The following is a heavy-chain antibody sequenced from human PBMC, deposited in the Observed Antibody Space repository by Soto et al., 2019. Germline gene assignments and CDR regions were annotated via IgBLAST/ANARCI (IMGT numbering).Heavy chain of an antibody. CDR2: IYYSVST. J-gene: IGHJ4*02. CDR1: GVSISSSY. Sequence: QVQLQESGPGLVKPSENLSLTCTVYGVSISSSYWSWIRQPPGKGLEWIGYIYYSVSTNYNLSLMSRVTLSLDTSKNQFSLKMSSVTAAATAVYYFARHLGRANWNVESHYFDSWGQGIRVTVSS. CDR3: ARHLGRANWNVESHYFDS. V-gene: IGHV4-59*08. D-gene: IGHD1-1*01.